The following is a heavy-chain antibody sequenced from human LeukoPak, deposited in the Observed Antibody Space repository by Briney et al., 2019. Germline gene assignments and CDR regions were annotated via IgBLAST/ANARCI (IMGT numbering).Heavy chain of an antibody. J-gene: IGHJ4*02. CDR1: GGSISSSSYY. CDR3: ARSGWELPQLPFDY. CDR2: IYYSGST. V-gene: IGHV4-39*01. Sequence: SETLSLTCTVSGGSISSSSYYWGWIRQPPRKGLEWIGSIYYSGSTYYNPSLKSRVTISVDTSKNQFSLKLSSVTAADTAVYYCARSGWELPQLPFDYWGQGTLVTVSS. D-gene: IGHD1-7*01.